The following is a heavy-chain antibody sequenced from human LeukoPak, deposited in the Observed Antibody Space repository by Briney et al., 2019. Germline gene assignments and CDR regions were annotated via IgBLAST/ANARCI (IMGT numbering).Heavy chain of an antibody. Sequence: GGSLRLSCAASGFTFSSYWMSWVRQAPGKGLEWVANIKQDGSEKYYVDSVKGRFTISRDNAKNSLYLQMNSLRAGDTAVYYCARFAGGAAAATHYYYYYMDVWGKGTTVTVSS. CDR1: GFTFSSYW. J-gene: IGHJ6*03. CDR2: IKQDGSEK. CDR3: ARFAGGAAAATHYYYYYMDV. D-gene: IGHD6-13*01. V-gene: IGHV3-7*01.